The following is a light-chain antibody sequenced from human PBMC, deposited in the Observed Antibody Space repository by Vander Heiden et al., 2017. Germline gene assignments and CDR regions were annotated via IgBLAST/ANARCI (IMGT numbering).Light chain of an antibody. CDR1: SPKIGAGYD. CDR2: GNS. CDR3: QSYDISLSGSL. Sequence: QSVLTQPPSVSGAPGQRVTISCTGSSPKIGAGYDVHWYQHLPGTAPKLLIYGNSNRPSGVPDRFSGSKSGTSVSLVITGLQAEDEGDYYCQSYDISLSGSLFGGGTKLTVL. V-gene: IGLV1-40*01. J-gene: IGLJ2*01.